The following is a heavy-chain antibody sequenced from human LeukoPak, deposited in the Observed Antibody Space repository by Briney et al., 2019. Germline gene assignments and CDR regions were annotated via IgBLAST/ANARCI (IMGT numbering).Heavy chain of an antibody. CDR3: ARGRPAYSSTKAWFDP. J-gene: IGHJ5*02. CDR1: GYTFTGYY. V-gene: IGHV1-2*02. CDR2: INPNSGGT. D-gene: IGHD6-13*01. Sequence: ASVKVSCKASGYTFTGYYMHWVRQAPGQGLEWMGWINPNSGGTNYAQKFQGRVTMTRDTSTSTVYMELSSLRSEDTAVYYCARGRPAYSSTKAWFDPWGQGTLVTVSS.